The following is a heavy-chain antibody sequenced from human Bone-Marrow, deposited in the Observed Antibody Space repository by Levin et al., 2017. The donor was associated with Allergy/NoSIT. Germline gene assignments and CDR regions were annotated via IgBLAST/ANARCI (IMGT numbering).Heavy chain of an antibody. CDR3: AKEMTTVVPVFDY. J-gene: IGHJ4*02. CDR1: GFTFNNYA. Sequence: GGSLRLSCAASGFTFNNYAMSWFRQAPGKGLEWVSAITNSGRTYYADSVKGRFTVSRDNSKNTLYLQMNSLRADDTAVYYCAKEMTTVVPVFDYWGQGTLVTVSS. D-gene: IGHD4-23*01. CDR2: ITNSGRT. V-gene: IGHV3-23*01.